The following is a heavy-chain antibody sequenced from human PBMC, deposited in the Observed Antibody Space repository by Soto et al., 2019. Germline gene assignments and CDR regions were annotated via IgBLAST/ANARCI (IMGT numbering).Heavy chain of an antibody. Sequence: GASVKVSCKASGYSFSFYGINWVRQAPGQGLEWMGWINPSDGNTNFAQKFEDRVTITADTSTNTVYLELRSLRSDDTAVYYCARDLVMDVWGQGTTVTVSS. CDR2: INPSDGNT. V-gene: IGHV1-18*01. CDR1: GYSFSFYG. CDR3: ARDLVMDV. J-gene: IGHJ6*02. D-gene: IGHD2-8*02.